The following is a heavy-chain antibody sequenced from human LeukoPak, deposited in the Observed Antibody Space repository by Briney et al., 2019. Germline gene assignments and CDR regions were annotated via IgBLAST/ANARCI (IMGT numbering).Heavy chain of an antibody. Sequence: SVKVSCKASGYTFTSYGISWVRQAPGQGLEWMGGLIPILGTPDYAQRLQGRVTITADESTTTVYMELSSLRSEDTAVYYCARDEGGAAAVHHGHYGMDVWGQGTTVTVSS. V-gene: IGHV1-69*13. CDR1: GYTFTSYG. CDR3: ARDEGGAAAVHHGHYGMDV. CDR2: LIPILGTP. J-gene: IGHJ6*02. D-gene: IGHD6-13*01.